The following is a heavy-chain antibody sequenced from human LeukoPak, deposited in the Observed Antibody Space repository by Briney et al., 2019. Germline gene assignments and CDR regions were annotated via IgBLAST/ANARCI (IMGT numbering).Heavy chain of an antibody. Sequence: GGSLRLSCAASGFTVSSNYMSWVRQAPGKGLEWVSVIYSGGSTYYADSVKGRFTISRDNSKNTLYLQMNSLRAKDTAVYYCARELDYGGNSYFDYWGQGTLVTVSS. V-gene: IGHV3-66*02. D-gene: IGHD4-23*01. CDR2: IYSGGST. CDR3: ARELDYGGNSYFDY. CDR1: GFTVSSNY. J-gene: IGHJ4*02.